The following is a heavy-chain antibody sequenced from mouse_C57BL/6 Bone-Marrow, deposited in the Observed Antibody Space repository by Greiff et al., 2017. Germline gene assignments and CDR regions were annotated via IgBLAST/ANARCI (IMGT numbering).Heavy chain of an antibody. V-gene: IGHV1-9*01. CDR1: GYTFTGYW. CDR3: AIEGWRLLRYYFDY. J-gene: IGHJ2*01. Sequence: VQLQQSGAELMKPGASVKLSCKATGYTFTGYWIAWVKQRPGHGLEWIGEILPGSGSTNYNEKFKGKATFTADTSSNTSYMQLSSLTTEDSAIYYCAIEGWRLLRYYFDYWGQGTTLTVSS. CDR2: ILPGSGST. D-gene: IGHD1-1*01.